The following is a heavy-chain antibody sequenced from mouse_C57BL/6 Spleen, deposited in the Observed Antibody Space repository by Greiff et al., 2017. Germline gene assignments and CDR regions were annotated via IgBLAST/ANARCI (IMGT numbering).Heavy chain of an antibody. Sequence: EVQLQESGPELVKPGASVKMSCKASGYTFTDYNMHWVKQSHGKSLEWIGYINPNNGGTSYNQKFKGKATLTVNKSSSTAYMELRSLTSEDSAVYYCASGYDRTWFAYWGQGTLVTVSA. CDR3: ASGYDRTWFAY. CDR1: GYTFTDYN. CDR2: INPNNGGT. V-gene: IGHV1-22*01. J-gene: IGHJ3*01. D-gene: IGHD2-2*01.